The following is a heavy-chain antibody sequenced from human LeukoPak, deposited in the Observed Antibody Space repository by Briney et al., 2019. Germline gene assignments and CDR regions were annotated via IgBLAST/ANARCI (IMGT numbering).Heavy chain of an antibody. Sequence: GGSLRLSCAASGFTFSSYSMNWVRQAPGKGLEWVSSISSSSSYIYYADSVKGRFTISRDNAKNSLYLQMNSLRAEDTAVYYCARFHLTKYCSGGSCYGAFDIWGQGTMVTVSS. CDR2: ISSSSSYI. CDR1: GFTFSSYS. CDR3: ARFHLTKYCSGGSCYGAFDI. J-gene: IGHJ3*02. V-gene: IGHV3-21*01. D-gene: IGHD2-15*01.